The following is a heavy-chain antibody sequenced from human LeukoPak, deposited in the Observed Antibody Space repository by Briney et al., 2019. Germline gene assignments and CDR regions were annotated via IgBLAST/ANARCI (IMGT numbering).Heavy chain of an antibody. CDR2: IYTSGST. D-gene: IGHD6-19*01. CDR1: GGSISSGSYY. J-gene: IGHJ4*02. V-gene: IGHV4-61*02. Sequence: SETLSLTCTVSGGSISSGSYYWNWIRQPAGKGLEWIGRIYTSGSTNYNPSLKSRVTISLDTSKNQFSLKLTSVTAADTAVYYCARGPPGYSSGPQRGYFDYWGQGTLVTVSS. CDR3: ARGPPGYSSGPQRGYFDY.